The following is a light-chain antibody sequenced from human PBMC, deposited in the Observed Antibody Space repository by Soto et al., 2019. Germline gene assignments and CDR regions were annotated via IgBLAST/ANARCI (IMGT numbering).Light chain of an antibody. CDR2: GAS. V-gene: IGKV3-15*01. J-gene: IGKJ2*01. CDR3: PQYNNWYT. Sequence: EIVMTQSPATLSVSPGERATLSCRASQSVGSNLAWYQQKPGQAPRLLIYGASTRATGIPARFSGSGSGTEFTLTISSLQSEDFAVYYCPQYNNWYTFGQGTKLEIK. CDR1: QSVGSN.